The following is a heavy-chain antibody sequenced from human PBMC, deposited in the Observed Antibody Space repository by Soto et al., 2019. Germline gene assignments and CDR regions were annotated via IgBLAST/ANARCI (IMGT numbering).Heavy chain of an antibody. CDR2: ISYDESNK. D-gene: IGHD6-13*01. CDR3: VKDEGSSRPFDY. V-gene: IGHV3-30*18. Sequence: QVKLVESGGGVVQPGRSLRLSCVASGFTFRSYGMHWVRQAPGKGLEWVAVISYDESNKFYGDSVKGRFTISRDNFKNMLYLQMSSLRAEDTALYYCVKDEGSSRPFDYWGQGTLVTVSS. J-gene: IGHJ4*02. CDR1: GFTFRSYG.